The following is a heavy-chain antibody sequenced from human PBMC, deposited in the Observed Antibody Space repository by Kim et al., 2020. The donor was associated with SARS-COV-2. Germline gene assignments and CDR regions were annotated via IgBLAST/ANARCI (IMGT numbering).Heavy chain of an antibody. CDR1: GFSFSSTE. CDR3: AKNSGWYA. CDR2: VSESGSTT. D-gene: IGHD6-19*01. V-gene: IGHV3-23*01. J-gene: IGHJ5*02. Sequence: GGSLRLSCAASGFSFSSTEMSWVRQVPGEGLEWVSTVSESGSTTYYTDSVKGRFTISRDNSMNTLYLQMNSLRAEETGVYYCAKNSGWYAWGQGTLVTVSS.